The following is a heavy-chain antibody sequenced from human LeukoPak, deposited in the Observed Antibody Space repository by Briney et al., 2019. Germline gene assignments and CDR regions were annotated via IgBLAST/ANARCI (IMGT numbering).Heavy chain of an antibody. D-gene: IGHD2-21*01. CDR1: GGSISSGDYY. CDR2: IYYSGST. CDR3: ARDLAYPRSWFDP. V-gene: IGHV4-30-4*08. J-gene: IGHJ5*02. Sequence: PSQTLSLTCTVSGGSISSGDYYWSWIRQPPGKGLEWIGYIYYSGSTYYNPSLKSRVTISVDTSKNQFSLKLSSVTAADTAVYYCARDLAYPRSWFDPWGQGTLVTVSS.